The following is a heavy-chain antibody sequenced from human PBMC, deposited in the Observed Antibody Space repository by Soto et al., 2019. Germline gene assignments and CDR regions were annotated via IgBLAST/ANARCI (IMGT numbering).Heavy chain of an antibody. CDR1: GASISSRDYY. V-gene: IGHV4-39*01. CDR2: IDYNGVT. Sequence: PSETLSLTCSVSGASISSRDYYWGWIRQTPGKGLEWIGNIDYNGVTYYNPSLKSRVTVSKDTSKNQFSLKVASVTAADTAIYSCGRVMIGTSRHTDSDYWGQGTQVTVSS. J-gene: IGHJ4*02. CDR3: GRVMIGTSRHTDSDY. D-gene: IGHD2-2*01.